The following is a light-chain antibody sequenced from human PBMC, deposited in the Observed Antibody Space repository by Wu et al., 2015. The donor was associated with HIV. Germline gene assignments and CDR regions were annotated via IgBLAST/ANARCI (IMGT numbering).Light chain of an antibody. CDR2: AAS. J-gene: IGKJ5*01. Sequence: NVLTQSPGSLSLSPGESATLSCRASQSVDNNYLAWYQQRSGQAPRLLIYAASSRAADIPDRFSGSGSGTDFSLTISRLESEDFAVYYCQQYGTSSGVTFGQGTRLEIK. CDR1: QSVDNNY. CDR3: QQYGTSSGVT. V-gene: IGKV3-20*01.